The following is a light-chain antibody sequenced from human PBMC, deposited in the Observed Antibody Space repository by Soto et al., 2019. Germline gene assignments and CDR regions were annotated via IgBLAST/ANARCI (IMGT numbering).Light chain of an antibody. Sequence: QSALTQPASVSGSPGQSITTSCTGTSSDVGGYNYVSWYQQHPGKAPKLMIYEVSNRPSGVSNRFSGSKPGNTASLTISGLQAEDEADYYCSSYTSSSTLYVFGTGTKVTVL. J-gene: IGLJ1*01. CDR1: SSDVGGYNY. CDR2: EVS. V-gene: IGLV2-14*01. CDR3: SSYTSSSTLYV.